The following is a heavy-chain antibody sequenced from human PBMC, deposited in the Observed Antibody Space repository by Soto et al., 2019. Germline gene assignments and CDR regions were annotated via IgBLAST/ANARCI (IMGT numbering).Heavy chain of an antibody. V-gene: IGHV4-31*03. CDR2: IYYSGST. J-gene: IGHJ4*02. D-gene: IGHD3-22*01. CDR1: VGSISSGGYY. Sequence: LSLTFTVSVGSISSGGYYWSWIRQHPGKGLEWIGYIYYSGSTYYNPSLKSRVTISVDTSKNQFSLKLSSVTAADTAVYYCATSEGTYYYDSSGYYAYWGEGTMVPVSS. CDR3: ATSEGTYYYDSSGYYAY.